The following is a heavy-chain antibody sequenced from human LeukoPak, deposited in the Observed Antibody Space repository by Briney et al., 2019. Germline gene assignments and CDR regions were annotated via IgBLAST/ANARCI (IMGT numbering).Heavy chain of an antibody. CDR1: GGSISSYY. J-gene: IGHJ4*02. CDR3: ARATVTHYYFNY. CDR2: IYHSGST. V-gene: IGHV4-59*12. D-gene: IGHD4-17*01. Sequence: SETLSLTCTVSGGSISSYYWSWIRQPAGKGLEWIGEIYHSGSTNYNPSLKSRVTISVDKSKNQFSLKLSSVTAADTAVYYCARATVTHYYFNYWGQGTLVTVSS.